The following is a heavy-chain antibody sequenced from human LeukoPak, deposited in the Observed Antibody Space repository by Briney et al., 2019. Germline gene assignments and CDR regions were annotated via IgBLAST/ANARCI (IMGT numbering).Heavy chain of an antibody. V-gene: IGHV4-4*07. J-gene: IGHJ6*03. CDR2: IYISGST. D-gene: IGHD2-2*01. CDR1: GDSISSCY. Sequence: SETLSLTCTVSGDSISSCYWSWIRQPAGKGLEWIGHIYISGSTNYNPSLKSRVTMSVDTSKNHFSLKLSSVTATDTAVYYCARGRTGYQLLPTKKQYDYYYMDVWGKGTTVTVSS. CDR3: ARGRTGYQLLPTKKQYDYYYMDV.